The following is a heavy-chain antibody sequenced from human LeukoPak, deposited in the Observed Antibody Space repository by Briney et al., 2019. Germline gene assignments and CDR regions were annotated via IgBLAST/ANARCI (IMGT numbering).Heavy chain of an antibody. V-gene: IGHV3-21*01. D-gene: IGHD4-23*01. CDR1: GFTFSSYT. Sequence: GGSLRLSCAASGFTFSSYTMDWVRQAPGKGLEGVSSMSTSSSYIYYADSVKGRFTISRDNAKKSLYLQMNSLRAEDTAVYYCARDGDTVLTRGYYYYMDVWGKGTTVTVSS. CDR2: MSTSSSYI. CDR3: ARDGDTVLTRGYYYYMDV. J-gene: IGHJ6*03.